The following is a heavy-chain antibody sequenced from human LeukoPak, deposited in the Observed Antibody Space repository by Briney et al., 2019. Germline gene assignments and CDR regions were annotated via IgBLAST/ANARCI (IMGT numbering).Heavy chain of an antibody. CDR2: ITDSGDYT. D-gene: IGHD3-10*01. J-gene: IGHJ4*02. Sequence: GGSLRLSCATSGFTFSSYSMGWVRQAPGKGLEWVSAITDSGDYTDYAESVKGRFTISRDNSENTVYLRLNSLRVEDTAVYYCAKRFGGNYGHFDHWGQGTLVTVSS. V-gene: IGHV3-23*01. CDR1: GFTFSSYS. CDR3: AKRFGGNYGHFDH.